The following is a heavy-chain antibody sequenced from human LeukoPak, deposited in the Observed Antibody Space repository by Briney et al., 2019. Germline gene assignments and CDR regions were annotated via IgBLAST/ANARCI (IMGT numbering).Heavy chain of an antibody. CDR3: ARDSAVVQSNYYYYYGMDV. Sequence: PGGSLRLSCAASGFTFSSYGMHWVRQAPGKGLEWVAVIWYDGSNKYYADSVKGRFTISRDNSKNTLYLQMNSLRAEDTAVYYCARDSAVVQSNYYYYYGMDVWGQGTTVTVSS. D-gene: IGHD2-15*01. CDR1: GFTFSSYG. J-gene: IGHJ6*02. V-gene: IGHV3-33*01. CDR2: IWYDGSNK.